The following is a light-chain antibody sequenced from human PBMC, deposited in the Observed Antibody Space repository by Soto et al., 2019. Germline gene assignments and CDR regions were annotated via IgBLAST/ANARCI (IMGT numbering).Light chain of an antibody. CDR1: QGIRND. CDR2: AAS. Sequence: AIQMTQSPSSLSASVGDRVTITCRASQGIRNDLGWYQQKPGKAPKLLIYAASSLQSGVPSRFRGSGSGTDVTLTISSLQPEDFATYYCLQDYNYPYTFGQGTKLEIK. V-gene: IGKV1-6*01. CDR3: LQDYNYPYT. J-gene: IGKJ2*01.